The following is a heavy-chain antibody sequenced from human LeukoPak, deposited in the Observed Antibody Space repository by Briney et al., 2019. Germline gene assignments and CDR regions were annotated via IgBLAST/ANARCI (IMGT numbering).Heavy chain of an antibody. J-gene: IGHJ6*02. D-gene: IGHD3-10*01. CDR2: INPNSGGT. V-gene: IGHV1-2*02. CDR1: GYTLTELS. CDR3: ARTMVRGGLRGMDV. Sequence: ASVKVSCKVSGYTLTELSMHWVRQAPGQGLEWMGWINPNSGGTNYAQKFQGRVTMTRDTSISTAYMELSRLRSDDTAVYYCARTMVRGGLRGMDVWGQGTTVTVSS.